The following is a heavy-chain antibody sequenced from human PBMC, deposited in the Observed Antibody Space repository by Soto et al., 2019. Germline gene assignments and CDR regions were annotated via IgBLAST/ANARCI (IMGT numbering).Heavy chain of an antibody. D-gene: IGHD4-17*01. J-gene: IGHJ6*02. V-gene: IGHV3-33*01. CDR3: ARDRDGGSFHMDV. Sequence: QAQLVEWGGGVVQPGRSLRLSCVGSGFPFWHYGMHWVRQAPGKGLEWVAVIWADGKKESYADFVKGRYAISRDNFKDTLYLQMNSLRAEDTAVYYFARDRDGGSFHMDVWGQGTTVTVSS. CDR2: IWADGKKE. CDR1: GFPFWHYG.